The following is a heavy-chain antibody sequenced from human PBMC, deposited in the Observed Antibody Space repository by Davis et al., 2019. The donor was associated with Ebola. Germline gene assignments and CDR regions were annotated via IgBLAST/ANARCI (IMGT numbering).Heavy chain of an antibody. J-gene: IGHJ6*03. CDR3: ARESYGYGAGYYMDV. D-gene: IGHD5-18*01. CDR1: GGSISSYY. Sequence: PSETLSLTCTVSGGSISSYYWSWIRQPPGKGLEWIGYIYYSGSTNYNPSLKSRVTISVDTSKNQFSLKLSSVTAADTAVYYCARESYGYGAGYYMDVWGKGTTVTVSS. CDR2: IYYSGST. V-gene: IGHV4-59*01.